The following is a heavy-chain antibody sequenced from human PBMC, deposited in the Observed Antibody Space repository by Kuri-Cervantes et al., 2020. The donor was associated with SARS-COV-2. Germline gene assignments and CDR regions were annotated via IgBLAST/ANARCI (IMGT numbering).Heavy chain of an antibody. D-gene: IGHD3-10*01. CDR2: ISWDGGST. V-gene: IGHV3-43D*03. J-gene: IGHJ4*02. CDR3: AKDSNYYGSGSYLDY. CDR1: GFTFDDYA. Sequence: GESLKISCAASGFTFDDYAMHWVRQAPGKGLEWVSLISWDGGSTYYADPVKGRFTISRDNSKNSLYLQMNSLRAEDTALYYCAKDSNYYGSGSYLDYWGQGTLVTVSS.